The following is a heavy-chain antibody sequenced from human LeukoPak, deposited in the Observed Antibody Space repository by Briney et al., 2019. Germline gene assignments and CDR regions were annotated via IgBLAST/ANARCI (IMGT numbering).Heavy chain of an antibody. V-gene: IGHV4-4*09. Sequence: PSETLSLTCTVSGYSISSSYYWSWIRQPPGKGLEWIGYIYTSGSTNYNPSLKSRVTISVDTSKNQFSLKLSSVTAADTAVYYCASLYSGSLYYYYMDVWGKGTTVTVSS. CDR1: GYSISSSYY. CDR3: ASLYSGSLYYYYMDV. CDR2: IYTSGST. J-gene: IGHJ6*03. D-gene: IGHD1-26*01.